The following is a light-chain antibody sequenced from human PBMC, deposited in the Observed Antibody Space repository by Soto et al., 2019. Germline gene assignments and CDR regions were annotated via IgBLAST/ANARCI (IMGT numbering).Light chain of an antibody. Sequence: DAVLTQSPLSLPVTLGQPAAISCRSSQSLVYSNGNAYLIWFQQRPGQSPRRLIYQVSTRDAGXXXXXXXXXXXXXXXLTISRVEAEDVGLYYCMQGTHWPWTFGQGTKVEIK. V-gene: IGKV2-30*01. CDR2: QVS. CDR1: QSLVYSNGNAY. J-gene: IGKJ1*01. CDR3: MQGTHWPWT.